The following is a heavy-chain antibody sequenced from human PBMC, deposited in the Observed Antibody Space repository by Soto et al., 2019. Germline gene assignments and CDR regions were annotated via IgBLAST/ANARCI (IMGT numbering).Heavy chain of an antibody. Sequence: QVQLVESGGDLVKRGGSLRLSCAASGYTFSDYYMSWIRQAPGKVLEWISYIDTSSTKIYYADSVKGRFTISRDNAKNSLYLEMNSLRDEDTAVYYCASHYDMWSGYLSPVDYWGQGTLVTVSS. CDR3: ASHYDMWSGYLSPVDY. J-gene: IGHJ4*02. V-gene: IGHV3-11*01. D-gene: IGHD3-3*01. CDR1: GYTFSDYY. CDR2: IDTSSTKI.